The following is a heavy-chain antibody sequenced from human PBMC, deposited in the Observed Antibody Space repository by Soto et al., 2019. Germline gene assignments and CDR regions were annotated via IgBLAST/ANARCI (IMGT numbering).Heavy chain of an antibody. V-gene: IGHV1-69*06. CDR1: GGTFSSYA. D-gene: IGHD3-3*01. CDR2: IIPIFGTA. J-gene: IGHJ4*02. CDR3: ARDGTTIFGVVINDY. Sequence: GASVKVSCKASGGTFSSYAISWVRQAPGQGLEWMGGIIPIFGTANYAQKFQGRVTITADKSTSTAYMELSSLRSEDTAVYYCARDGTTIFGVVINDYWGQGTLVTVSS.